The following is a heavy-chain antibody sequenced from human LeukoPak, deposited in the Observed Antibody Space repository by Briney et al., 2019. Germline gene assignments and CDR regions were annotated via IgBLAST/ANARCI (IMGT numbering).Heavy chain of an antibody. CDR2: IYSGGST. V-gene: IGHV3-53*01. CDR1: GFTVTSNY. D-gene: IGHD3-22*01. Sequence: GGSLRLSCAASGFTVTSNYMSSVRQAPGKGLEWVSLIYSGGSTYYADSVKGRFTISRDNSKNTLYLQMDSLRAEDTAVYYCAIEWVRVYDSSGYPNDYWGQGTLVTVSS. J-gene: IGHJ4*02. CDR3: AIEWVRVYDSSGYPNDY.